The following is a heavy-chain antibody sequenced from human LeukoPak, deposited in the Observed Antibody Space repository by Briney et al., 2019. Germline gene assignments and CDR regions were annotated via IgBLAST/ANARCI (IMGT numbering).Heavy chain of an antibody. CDR2: ISGSGNST. V-gene: IGHV3-23*01. D-gene: IGHD2-2*01. CDR1: GFTFSSYA. Sequence: GGSLRLSCAASGFTFSSYAMSWVRQAPGKGLEWVSAISGSGNSTYYADSVKGRFTISRDNSKNTLYLQMKSLRAEDTAVYYCAKKVATAKALLPWGQGTLVTVSS. J-gene: IGHJ5*02. CDR3: AKKVATAKALLP.